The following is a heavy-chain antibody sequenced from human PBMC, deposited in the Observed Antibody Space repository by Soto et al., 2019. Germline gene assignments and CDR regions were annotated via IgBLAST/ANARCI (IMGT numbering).Heavy chain of an antibody. J-gene: IGHJ4*02. CDR2: IIPILGIA. Sequence: QVQLVQSGAEVKKPGSSVKVSCKASGGTFSSYAISWVRQAPGQGLEWMGRIIPILGIANYAQKFQGRVTITADKSTSTAYMELSSLRSEDTAVYYCAREPDYGDYTRRGLWGQGTLVTVSS. V-gene: IGHV1-69*04. D-gene: IGHD4-17*01. CDR1: GGTFSSYA. CDR3: AREPDYGDYTRRGL.